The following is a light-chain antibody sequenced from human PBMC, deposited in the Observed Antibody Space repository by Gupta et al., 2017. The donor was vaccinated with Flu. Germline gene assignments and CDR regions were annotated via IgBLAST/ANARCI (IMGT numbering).Light chain of an antibody. CDR3: SSYTSSSTPVV. J-gene: IGLJ2*01. Sequence: QSALTQPASVSGSPGQSITSSCTGTSSDVGGYNYVSWYQQHPGKAPKLMIYEVSNRPSGVSNRFPGSKSGNTASLTISGLQAEDEADYYCSSYTSSSTPVVFGGGTKLTVL. CDR1: SSDVGGYNY. V-gene: IGLV2-14*01. CDR2: EVS.